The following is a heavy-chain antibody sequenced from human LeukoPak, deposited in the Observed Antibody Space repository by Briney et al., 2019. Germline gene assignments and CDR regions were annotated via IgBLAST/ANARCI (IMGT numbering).Heavy chain of an antibody. Sequence: SQTLSLTCTVSGGSISSGSYFWSWIRQPAGKGLEWIGHIYTSGNTNHSPSLKSRVTISLDTSKNQFFLKLSSVTAADTAVYYCARDGVFRFEVGDVYYYYMDVWGKGTTVIISS. V-gene: IGHV4-61*09. D-gene: IGHD2-21*02. CDR3: ARDGVFRFEVGDVYYYYMDV. CDR1: GGSISSGSYF. J-gene: IGHJ6*03. CDR2: IYTSGNT.